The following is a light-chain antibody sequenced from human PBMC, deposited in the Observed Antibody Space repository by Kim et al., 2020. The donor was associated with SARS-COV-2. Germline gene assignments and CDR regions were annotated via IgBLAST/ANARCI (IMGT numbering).Light chain of an antibody. J-gene: IGLJ3*02. CDR2: ANN. V-gene: IGLV1-44*01. CDR1: NSNIGTNT. Sequence: QSVLTQPPSASGPPGQRVTISCSGGNSNIGTNTVNWYQQFPGTAPKLLIYANNHRPSGVPDRFSGSKSDTSASLAISGLQSEDEADYFCAAWDASLNGWVFGGGTKLTVL. CDR3: AAWDASLNGWV.